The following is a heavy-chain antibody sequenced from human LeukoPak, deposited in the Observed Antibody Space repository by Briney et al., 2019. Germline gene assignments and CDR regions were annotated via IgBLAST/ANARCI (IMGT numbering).Heavy chain of an antibody. CDR1: GGSISSGSYY. CDR3: ARDFSSSSLFDP. Sequence: PSQTLSLTCTVSGGSISSGSYYWSWIRQPAGKGLEWIGRIYTSGSTNYNPSLKSRATISVDTSKNQFSLKLSSVTAADTAVYYCARDFSSSSLFDPWGQGTLVTVSS. J-gene: IGHJ5*02. CDR2: IYTSGST. V-gene: IGHV4-61*02. D-gene: IGHD6-13*01.